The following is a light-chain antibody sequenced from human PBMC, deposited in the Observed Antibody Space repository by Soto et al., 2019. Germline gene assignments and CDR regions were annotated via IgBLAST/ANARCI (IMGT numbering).Light chain of an antibody. Sequence: QSALTQPASVSGSPGQLITISCTGTSSDVGGYNYVSWYQHHPGKAPKLIIYEVNNRPSGVSNRFSGSKSGNTASLTISGLQAEDEADYYCSSYTTSSTLVFGGGTKLTVL. CDR2: EVN. CDR1: SSDVGGYNY. J-gene: IGLJ3*02. V-gene: IGLV2-14*01. CDR3: SSYTTSSTLV.